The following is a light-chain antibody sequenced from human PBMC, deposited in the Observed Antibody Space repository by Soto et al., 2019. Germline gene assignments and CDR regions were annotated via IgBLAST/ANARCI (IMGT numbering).Light chain of an antibody. CDR2: ETY. Sequence: QSVLTQPPSVSGAPGQRVTISCTGSSSNIGAGYDVHWYQQHPGKVPKLIIYETYKRPSGVPDRFSGSQSGNTASLTVSGLQAEDEADYYCCSYAGYNNYYLLGNGTKVTV. CDR1: SSNIGAGYD. CDR3: CSYAGYNNYYL. V-gene: IGLV1-40*01. J-gene: IGLJ1*01.